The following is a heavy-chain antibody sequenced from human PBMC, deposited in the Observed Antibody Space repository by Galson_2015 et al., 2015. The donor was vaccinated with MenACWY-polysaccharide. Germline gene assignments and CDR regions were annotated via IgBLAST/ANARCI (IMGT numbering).Heavy chain of an antibody. D-gene: IGHD5-24*01. J-gene: IGHJ4*02. CDR2: IRSSSSYI. Sequence: SLRLSCAASGFTVSSYPMNWVRQAPGKGLEWVSSIRSSSSYIYYADSVRGRFTISRDNAKNSLYLQMNSVRAEDTAVYYCARDGMAMATIPIDYWGQGTLGTVSS. CDR1: GFTVSSYP. V-gene: IGHV3-21*01. CDR3: ARDGMAMATIPIDY.